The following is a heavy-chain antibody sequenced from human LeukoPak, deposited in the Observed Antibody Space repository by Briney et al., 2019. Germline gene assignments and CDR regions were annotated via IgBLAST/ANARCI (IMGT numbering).Heavy chain of an antibody. J-gene: IGHJ5*02. CDR2: LNACACT. CDR3: ARGAYCSGGSCYGTANKQRGSFGNNWFDP. CDR1: GGSISRGSYY. V-gene: IGHV4-61*02. D-gene: IGHD2-15*01. Sequence: SETLSLTCTVSGGSISRGSYYWSWIRQPAGQGLKSIGRLNACACTNYNPSLKSRVTISVDTSKNQFSLKLSSVTAADTAVYYCARGAYCSGGSCYGTANKQRGSFGNNWFDPWGQGTLVTVSS.